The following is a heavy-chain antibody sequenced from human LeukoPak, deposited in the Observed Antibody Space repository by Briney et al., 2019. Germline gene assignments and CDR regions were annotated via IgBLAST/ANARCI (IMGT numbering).Heavy chain of an antibody. D-gene: IGHD1-1*01. CDR1: GGSFSGYY. V-gene: IGHV4-59*01. J-gene: IGHJ6*03. Sequence: SETLSLTCAVYGGSFSGYYWSWIRQPPGKGLEWIGYIYYSGSTNYNPSLKSRVTISVDTSKNQFSLKLSSVTAADTAVYYCARVTHWYMDVWGKGTTVTVSS. CDR2: IYYSGST. CDR3: ARVTHWYMDV.